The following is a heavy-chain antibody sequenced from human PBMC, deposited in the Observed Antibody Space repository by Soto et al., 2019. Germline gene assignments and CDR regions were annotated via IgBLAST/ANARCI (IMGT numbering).Heavy chain of an antibody. CDR2: IYPGDSDT. CDR3: ARSRRGAYSSGWYSPSGYYNYGIDV. CDR1: GYSFTTYW. V-gene: IGHV5-51*01. Sequence: GESLKISCKGSGYSFTTYWIGWVRQMPGKGLEGMVIIYPGDSDTKYSPSLQGQVSISADTSISTAYLQWTSLKASDTAMYYCARSRRGAYSSGWYSPSGYYNYGIDVWGQGTKVTVSS. D-gene: IGHD6-19*01. J-gene: IGHJ6*02.